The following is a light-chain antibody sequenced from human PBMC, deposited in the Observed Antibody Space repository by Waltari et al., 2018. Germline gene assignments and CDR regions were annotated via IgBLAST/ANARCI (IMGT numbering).Light chain of an antibody. Sequence: QSVLTQPPSVSGAPGQRVTISCTGSSSNIGAGYDVHWYQQLPGTAPKLLIYGTSNRPSGGPDRFSGSKSGTSASLAITGLQAEDEADYYCQSYDSSLSAVVFGGGTKLTVL. J-gene: IGLJ2*01. CDR1: SSNIGAGYD. CDR3: QSYDSSLSAVV. V-gene: IGLV1-40*01. CDR2: GTS.